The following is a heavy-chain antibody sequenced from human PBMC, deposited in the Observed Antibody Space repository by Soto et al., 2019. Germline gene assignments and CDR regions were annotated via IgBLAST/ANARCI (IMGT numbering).Heavy chain of an antibody. V-gene: IGHV4-39*01. CDR3: AGPSYSSPYNWFDP. CDR1: GGSISSSSYY. Sequence: SETLSLTCTVSGGSISSSSYYWGWIRQPPGKGLEWIGSIYYSGSTYYNPSLKSRVTISVDTSKNQFSLKLSSVTAADTAVYYCAGPSYSSPYNWFDPWGQGTLVTSPQ. CDR2: IYYSGST. D-gene: IGHD6-6*01. J-gene: IGHJ5*02.